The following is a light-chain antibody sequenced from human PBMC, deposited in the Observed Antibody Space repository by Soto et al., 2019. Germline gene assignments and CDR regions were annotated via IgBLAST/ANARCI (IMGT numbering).Light chain of an antibody. Sequence: VLTQSPAPLSLSPVERATLSCRASQTVSSFLAWYQQKPGQAPRLLIHDSSDRATGIPARFSGSGSGTDFTLTISSLEPEDVAVYYCQQRSNWPLTFGGGTKVDIK. J-gene: IGKJ4*01. CDR3: QQRSNWPLT. V-gene: IGKV3-11*01. CDR2: DSS. CDR1: QTVSSF.